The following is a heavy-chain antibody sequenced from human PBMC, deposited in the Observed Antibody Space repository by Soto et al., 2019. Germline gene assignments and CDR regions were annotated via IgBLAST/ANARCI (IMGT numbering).Heavy chain of an antibody. CDR3: ARDTLAPLKYRSYPYYYYGMDV. CDR1: GFTFSSYA. J-gene: IGHJ6*02. CDR2: ISYDGSNK. D-gene: IGHD2-2*01. V-gene: IGHV3-30-3*01. Sequence: SLRLSCAASGFTFSSYAMHWVRQAPGKGLEWVAVISYDGSNKYYADSVKGRFTISRDNSKNTLYLQMNSLRAEDTAVYYCARDTLAPLKYRSYPYYYYGMDVWGQGTTVTVSS.